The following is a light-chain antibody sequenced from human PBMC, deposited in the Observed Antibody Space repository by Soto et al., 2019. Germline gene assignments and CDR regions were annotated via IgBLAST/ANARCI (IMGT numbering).Light chain of an antibody. CDR1: QDISTN. Sequence: EIVMTQSPATLSVSPGERATLSCRASQDISTNLAWYQQKPGQAPRLLIYGASTRATGIPARFSGSGSGTEFTLTISSLQSEDFAVCYCQQYDNWLRTFGQGTKVEIK. J-gene: IGKJ1*01. CDR3: QQYDNWLRT. CDR2: GAS. V-gene: IGKV3-15*01.